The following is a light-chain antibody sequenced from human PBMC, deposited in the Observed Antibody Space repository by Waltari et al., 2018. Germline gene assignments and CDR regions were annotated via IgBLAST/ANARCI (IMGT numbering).Light chain of an antibody. J-gene: IGKJ4*01. CDR1: HSISSH. V-gene: IGKV3-15*01. Sequence: EIVMTQSPATLSVSPGETATLSCRASHSISSHLAWYQQKPGQAPRLLIYGASTWATGIPARFGCSGSGTEFTLTISSLQSEDFAVYYCQHYDRWPLTFGGGTKVEIK. CDR2: GAS. CDR3: QHYDRWPLT.